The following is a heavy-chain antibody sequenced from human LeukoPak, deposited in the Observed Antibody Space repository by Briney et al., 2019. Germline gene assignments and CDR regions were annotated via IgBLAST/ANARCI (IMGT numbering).Heavy chain of an antibody. CDR3: AFLTTSDY. J-gene: IGHJ4*02. D-gene: IGHD1-14*01. V-gene: IGHV3-30*02. Sequence: GGSLRLSCAASGFTFSSYGMLLVRHAPGKGLEWVAFIRYDGSNKYYADSVKGRFTISRDNSKNTLYLQMNSLRAEDTAVYYCAFLTTSDYWGQGTLVTVSS. CDR1: GFTFSSYG. CDR2: IRYDGSNK.